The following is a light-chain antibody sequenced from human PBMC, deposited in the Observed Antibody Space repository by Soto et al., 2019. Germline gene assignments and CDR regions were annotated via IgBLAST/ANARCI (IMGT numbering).Light chain of an antibody. CDR3: QQYGSSPPWT. CDR2: GAS. J-gene: IGKJ1*01. Sequence: EIVLTQSPCTLSLSPGERATLSCRASQSVSSSYLAWYQQKPGQAPRLLIYGASSRATGIPDRFSGSGSGTDFSLTISRLEAEDCAVYYCQQYGSSPPWTFGQGTKVEIK. V-gene: IGKV3-20*01. CDR1: QSVSSSY.